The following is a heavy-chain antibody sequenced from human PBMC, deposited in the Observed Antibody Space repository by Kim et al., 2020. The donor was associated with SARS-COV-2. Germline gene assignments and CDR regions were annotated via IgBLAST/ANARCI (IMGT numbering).Heavy chain of an antibody. D-gene: IGHD5-12*01. CDR3: ARGGGRWGYAQFDY. Sequence: SETLSLTCAVYGGSFSGYYWSWIRQPPGKGLEWIGEINHSGSTNYNPSLKSRVTISVDTSKNQFSLKLSSVTAADTAVYYCARGGGRWGYAQFDYWGQG. V-gene: IGHV4-34*01. CDR2: INHSGST. J-gene: IGHJ4*02. CDR1: GGSFSGYY.